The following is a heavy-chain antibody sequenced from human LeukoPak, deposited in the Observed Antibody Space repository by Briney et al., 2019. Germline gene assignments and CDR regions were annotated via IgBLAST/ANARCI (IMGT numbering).Heavy chain of an antibody. D-gene: IGHD3-10*01. CDR1: GYTFTSYG. CDR3: ARGQQEYYYGSGIPYYFDY. CDR2: ISAYNGNT. J-gene: IGHJ4*02. Sequence: ASVKVSCKASGYTFTSYGISWVRQAPGQGLEWMGWISAYNGNTNYAQKLQGRVTMTTDTSTSTAYMELRSLRSDDTAVYYCARGQQEYYYGSGIPYYFDYWGQGTLVTVFS. V-gene: IGHV1-18*01.